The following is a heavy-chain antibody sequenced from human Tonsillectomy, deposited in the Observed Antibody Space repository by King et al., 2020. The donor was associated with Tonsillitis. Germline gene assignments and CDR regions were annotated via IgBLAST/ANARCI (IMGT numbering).Heavy chain of an antibody. D-gene: IGHD3-22*01. Sequence: QLVQSGAEVKKPGESLKISCLGSGYRFTSYWIGWVRQMPGKGLEWMGIIYPGDSDTRYSPSFQGQVTISADKSISTAYLQWSSLNATATAMYYCARQGHYESGGSPFDYWGQGTLVTVSS. CDR2: IYPGDSDT. V-gene: IGHV5-51*01. J-gene: IGHJ4*02. CDR3: ARQGHYESGGSPFDY. CDR1: GYRFTSYW.